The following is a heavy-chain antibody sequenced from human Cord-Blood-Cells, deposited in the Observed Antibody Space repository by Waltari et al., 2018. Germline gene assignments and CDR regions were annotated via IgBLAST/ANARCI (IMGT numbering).Heavy chain of an antibody. J-gene: IGHJ5*02. CDR2: SIHILGIE. V-gene: IGHV1-69*09. CDR3: ASSGDIVVVPAAIWFDP. CDR1: GGTFSSYA. Sequence: QVQLVQSGAEVKKPGSSVKVSCKASGGTFSSYAISWVRQAPGQGLEWMGKSIHILGIENSEQKCQGRVTITADKTTCTAYMELSSLRSDDTAVYYCASSGDIVVVPAAIWFDPWGQGTLVTVSS. D-gene: IGHD2-2*01.